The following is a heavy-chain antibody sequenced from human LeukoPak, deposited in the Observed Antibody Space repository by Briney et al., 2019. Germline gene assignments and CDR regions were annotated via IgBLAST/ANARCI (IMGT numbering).Heavy chain of an antibody. J-gene: IGHJ4*02. CDR3: ARDRDRMVQGVTAPFDY. D-gene: IGHD3-10*01. CDR1: GYTFTTYG. CDR2: ISGSNGNT. Sequence: ASVKVSCKTSGYTFTTYGISWVRQAPGHGLEWMGWISGSNGNTKYAQKVQGRVTMTTDTSTTTAYMEVRSLRSDDTAVYYCARDRDRMVQGVTAPFDYWGQGTLVTVSS. V-gene: IGHV1-18*04.